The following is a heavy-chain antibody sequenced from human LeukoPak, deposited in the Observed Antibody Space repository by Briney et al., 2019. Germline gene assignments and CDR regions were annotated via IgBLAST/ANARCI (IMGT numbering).Heavy chain of an antibody. CDR2: ISTSGST. V-gene: IGHV4-4*07. D-gene: IGHD3-22*01. J-gene: IGHJ6*03. Sequence: SETLSLTCTVSGGSINSYYWSWIRQPAGKGLEWIGRISTSGSTNYNPSLRSRVTMSVDKSKNQFSLKLSSVTAADTAVYYCARGLNDGYYYYYYMDVWGKGTTVTVSS. CDR3: ARGLNDGYYYYYYMDV. CDR1: GGSINSYY.